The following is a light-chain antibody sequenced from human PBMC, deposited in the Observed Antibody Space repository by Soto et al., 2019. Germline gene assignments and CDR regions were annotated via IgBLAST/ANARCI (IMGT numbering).Light chain of an antibody. CDR2: GSS. Sequence: EVVLTQSPGTLSLSPGERATLSCRGSQTIHNNYLAWYQQRPGQAPRLLIYGSSDRATGIPDRFSGSGSGTDFXXXXXRXXPXXXAVYYCHQYGSSPPYTFGQGTKLEI. J-gene: IGKJ2*01. V-gene: IGKV3-20*01. CDR1: QTIHNNY. CDR3: HQYGSSPPYT.